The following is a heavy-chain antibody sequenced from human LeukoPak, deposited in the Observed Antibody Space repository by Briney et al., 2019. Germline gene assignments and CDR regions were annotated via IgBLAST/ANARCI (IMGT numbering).Heavy chain of an antibody. Sequence: SETLSLTCAVSGYSISSGYYWGWIRQPPGKGLEWIGDIYRSGSDSAYYNPSLKSRVTISVDTAKNPFSLKLNSVTAADTAVYFCARRSAGRLYFYMDVWGKGTTVTVSS. J-gene: IGHJ6*03. CDR1: GYSISSGYY. CDR3: ARRSAGRLYFYMDV. V-gene: IGHV4-38-2*01. D-gene: IGHD6-13*01. CDR2: IYRSGSDSA.